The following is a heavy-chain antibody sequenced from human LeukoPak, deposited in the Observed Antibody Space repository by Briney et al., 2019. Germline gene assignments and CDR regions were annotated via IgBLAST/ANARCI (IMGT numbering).Heavy chain of an antibody. J-gene: IGHJ4*02. CDR3: ARDNYDSSGYYFD. CDR2: ISSSGSTT. V-gene: IGHV3-48*03. CDR1: GFTFSSSW. D-gene: IGHD3-22*01. Sequence: GGSLRLSCAASGFTFSSSWIHWARQAPGKGLEWVSYISSSGSTTHYADSVKGRFTISRDNAKKSLYLQMNSLRAEDTAVYYCARDNYDSSGYYFDWGQGTLVTVSS.